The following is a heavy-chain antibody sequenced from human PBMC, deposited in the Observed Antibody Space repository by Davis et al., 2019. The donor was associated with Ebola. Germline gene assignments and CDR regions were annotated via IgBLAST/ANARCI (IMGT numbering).Heavy chain of an antibody. CDR1: GGSFSGYY. Sequence: MPSETLSLTCPALGGSFSGYYWSWFRQPPGKGLEWFGEINHSGSTNYNPSLKSRVTISVDTSKNQFSLMLSSVTAADTAVYYCARVLRLGYCSGGSGRHNWFDPWGQGTLVTVSS. V-gene: IGHV4-34*01. CDR3: ARVLRLGYCSGGSGRHNWFDP. J-gene: IGHJ5*02. CDR2: INHSGST. D-gene: IGHD2-15*01.